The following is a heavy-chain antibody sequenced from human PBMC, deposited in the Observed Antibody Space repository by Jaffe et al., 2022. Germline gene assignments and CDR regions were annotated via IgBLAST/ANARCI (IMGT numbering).Heavy chain of an antibody. CDR1: GYAFKDYD. D-gene: IGHD2-21*01. V-gene: IGHV1-3*04. Sequence: QVQVVQSGAEVRKPGASVQVSCKTSGYAFKDYDIHWVRQAPGQTLEWMGWIQTGSGLTKYSQKFQGRVSFTRDTSANTAFMELSLTSEDTAIYYCTRNSGLGVLENWGPGTLVTVSS. CDR3: TRNSGLGVLEN. J-gene: IGHJ4*02. CDR2: IQTGSGLT.